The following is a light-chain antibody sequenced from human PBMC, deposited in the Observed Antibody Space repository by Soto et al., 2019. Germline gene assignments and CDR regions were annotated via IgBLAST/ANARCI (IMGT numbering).Light chain of an antibody. CDR3: QQYPTLWT. CDR1: QIFNSKY. CDR2: GAS. V-gene: IGKV3-20*01. Sequence: EIVLTQSPGTLSLSPGERATLSCRASQIFNSKYLAWYQQKPGQAPRLLIYGASSRASGIPDRFSGSASGTDFTLTINRLEPDDSAVYYCQQYPTLWTFGQGTRVEIK. J-gene: IGKJ1*01.